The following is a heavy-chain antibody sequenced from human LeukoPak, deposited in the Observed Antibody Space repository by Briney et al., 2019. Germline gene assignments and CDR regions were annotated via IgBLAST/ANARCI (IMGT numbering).Heavy chain of an antibody. D-gene: IGHD5-24*01. J-gene: IGHJ4*02. V-gene: IGHV4-61*02. Sequence: SETLSLTCTVSGGSISSGSYYWSWIRQPAGKGLEWIGRIYTSGSTNYNPSLKSRVTISVDTSKNQFSLKLSSVTAADTAVYYCVQSSSARYYFDYWGQGTLVTVSS. CDR2: IYTSGST. CDR1: GGSISSGSYY. CDR3: VQSSSARYYFDY.